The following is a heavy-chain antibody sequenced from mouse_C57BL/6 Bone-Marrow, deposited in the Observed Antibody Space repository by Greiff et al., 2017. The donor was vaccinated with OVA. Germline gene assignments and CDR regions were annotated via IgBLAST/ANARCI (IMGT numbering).Heavy chain of an antibody. CDR3: AREVNWDDAMDY. J-gene: IGHJ4*01. D-gene: IGHD4-1*01. CDR1: GFTFSSYA. Sequence: EVKVVESGGGLVKPGGSLKLSCAASGFTFSSYAMSWVRQTPEKRLEWVATISDGGSYTYYPDNVKGRFTISRDNAKNNLYLQMSHLKSEDTAMYYCAREVNWDDAMDYWGQGTSVTVSS. V-gene: IGHV5-4*01. CDR2: ISDGGSYT.